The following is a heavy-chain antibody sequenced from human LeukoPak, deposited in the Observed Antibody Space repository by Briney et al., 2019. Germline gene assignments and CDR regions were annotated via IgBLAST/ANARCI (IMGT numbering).Heavy chain of an antibody. CDR1: GGTFSSYA. J-gene: IGHJ2*01. CDR3: ARSGDLDWYFDL. Sequence: ASVKVSCKASGGTFSSYAISWVRQAPGQGLEWMGGIIPIFGTANYAQKFQGRVTITADESTSTAYMELSSLRSEDTAVYYCARSGDLDWYFDLWGRGTLVTVSS. D-gene: IGHD3-10*01. CDR2: IIPIFGTA. V-gene: IGHV1-69*13.